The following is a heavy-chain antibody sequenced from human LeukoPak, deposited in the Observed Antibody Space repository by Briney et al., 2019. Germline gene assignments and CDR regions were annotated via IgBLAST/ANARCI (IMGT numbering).Heavy chain of an antibody. CDR1: GFTFSSCS. Sequence: TGGSLRLSCAASGFTFSSCSMNWVRQAPGKGLEWFSYISSGSSTIYYADSVKGRFTISRDNGKNSLYLQMNSLRDEDTAVYYCAREDIGMDVWGQGTTVTVSS. CDR2: ISSGSSTI. V-gene: IGHV3-48*02. J-gene: IGHJ6*02. CDR3: AREDIGMDV. D-gene: IGHD5-12*01.